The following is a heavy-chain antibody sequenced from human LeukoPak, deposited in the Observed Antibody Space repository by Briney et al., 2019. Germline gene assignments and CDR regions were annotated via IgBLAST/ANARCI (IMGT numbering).Heavy chain of an antibody. CDR2: IYYSGST. Sequence: PSETLSLTCTVSGGSISSGDYYWSWIRQPPGKGLEWIGYIYYSGSTYYNPSLKSRVTISVDTSKNQFSLKLSSVTAADTAVYYCARGSRRWLRNMVRTPDYFDYWGQGTLVTVSS. V-gene: IGHV4-30-4*02. J-gene: IGHJ4*02. CDR3: ARGSRRWLRNMVRTPDYFDY. D-gene: IGHD5-24*01. CDR1: GGSISSGDYY.